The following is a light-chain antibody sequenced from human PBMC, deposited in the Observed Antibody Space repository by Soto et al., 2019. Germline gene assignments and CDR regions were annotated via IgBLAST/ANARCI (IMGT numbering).Light chain of an antibody. CDR3: QHSYSTLYT. CDR1: QSISSY. V-gene: IGKV1-39*01. Sequence: DIQMTQSPSSLSASVGDRVTITCRASQSISSYLNWYQQKPGKAPKLLIYAASSLQSGVPSRFSGSGSGTDFTVTISSLQPEDFATYYCQHSYSTLYTFGQGTKLEIK. CDR2: AAS. J-gene: IGKJ2*01.